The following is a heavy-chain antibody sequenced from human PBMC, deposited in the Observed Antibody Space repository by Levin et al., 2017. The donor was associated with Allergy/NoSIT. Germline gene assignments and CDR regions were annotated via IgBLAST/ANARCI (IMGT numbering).Heavy chain of an antibody. Sequence: SCAASGFTLSDVWMNWVRQAPGKGLELVGRIISKSNGGTTDYAAPVKGRFTISRDDSKNTLYLQMDSLRAEGTAVYYCMDCRNSGPVDVWGPGTTVTVSS. J-gene: IGHJ6*02. V-gene: IGHV3-15*01. CDR1: GFTLSDVW. CDR2: IISKSNGGTT. CDR3: MDCRNSGPVDV. D-gene: IGHD3-10*01.